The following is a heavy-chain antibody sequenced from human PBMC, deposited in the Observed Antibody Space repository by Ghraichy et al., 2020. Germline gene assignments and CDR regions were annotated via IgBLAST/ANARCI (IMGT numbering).Heavy chain of an antibody. CDR1: GGSFSGYY. J-gene: IGHJ3*02. V-gene: IGHV4-34*01. CDR2: INHSGST. CDR3: ARVFGGWLQLRSAFDI. Sequence: SETLSLTCAVYGGSFSGYYWSWIRQPPGKGLEWIGEINHSGSTNYNPSLKSRVTISVDTSKNQFSLKLSSVTAADTAVYYCARVFGGWLQLRSAFDIWGQGTMVTVSS. D-gene: IGHD5-24*01.